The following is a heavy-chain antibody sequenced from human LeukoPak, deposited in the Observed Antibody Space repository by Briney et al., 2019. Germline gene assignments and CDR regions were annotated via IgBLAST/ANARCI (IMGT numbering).Heavy chain of an antibody. Sequence: PSETLSLTCAASGVPFSNYCWSWVRQSPSQGLEWIGEINHSGYTNYNPSLKSRVTMSIDPSKKQFSLRLTSVTAADAGVYYCTRAVAGHPDWGQGTLVTVSS. J-gene: IGHJ4*02. D-gene: IGHD6-19*01. CDR1: GVPFSNYC. V-gene: IGHV4-34*01. CDR3: TRAVAGHPD. CDR2: INHSGYT.